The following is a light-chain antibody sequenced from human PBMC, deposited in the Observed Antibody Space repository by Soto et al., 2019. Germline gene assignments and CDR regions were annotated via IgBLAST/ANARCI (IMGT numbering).Light chain of an antibody. CDR3: NSYVAGSNV. J-gene: IGLJ1*01. CDR1: SSDVGKYDY. Sequence: QSALTQPPSASGSPGQSVTISCTGTSSDVGKYDYVSWLQHHPGKAPKLIIYEVSKRPSGVPDRFSGSKSGSTASLTVSVLLTEDEADYYCNSYVAGSNVFGTGTKATVL. V-gene: IGLV2-8*01. CDR2: EVS.